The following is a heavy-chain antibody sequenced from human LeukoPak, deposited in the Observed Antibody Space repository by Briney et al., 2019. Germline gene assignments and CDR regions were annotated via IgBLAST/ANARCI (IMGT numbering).Heavy chain of an antibody. D-gene: IGHD1-7*01. CDR1: GGSISGNY. V-gene: IGHV4-59*01. CDR3: ARGSRELYYFDY. J-gene: IGHJ4*02. CDR2: IYYSGST. Sequence: SETLSLTCTVSGGSISGNYWSWIRQPSGKGLEWIGYIYYSGSTKYNPSLKSRVTISVDASKTQFSLKLNSVTDADTAVYYCARGSRELYYFDYWGQGTLVTVSS.